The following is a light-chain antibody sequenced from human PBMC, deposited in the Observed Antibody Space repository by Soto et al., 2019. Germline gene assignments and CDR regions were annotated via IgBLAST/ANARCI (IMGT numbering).Light chain of an antibody. J-gene: IGKJ4*01. CDR1: QSVTSN. Sequence: EIVMTQSPATLSVSPGERATLSCRASQSVTSNLAWYQQTPGQAPRLLIYGASTRATDIPARFSGSGSGTEFTLTISSLQSEDSAVYYCQQYNNWPQVTFGGGTKVEIK. CDR3: QQYNNWPQVT. CDR2: GAS. V-gene: IGKV3-15*01.